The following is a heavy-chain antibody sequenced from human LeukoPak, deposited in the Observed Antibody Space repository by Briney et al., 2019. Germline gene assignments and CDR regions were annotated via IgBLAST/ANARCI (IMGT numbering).Heavy chain of an antibody. J-gene: IGHJ4*02. Sequence: KSGGSLRLSCAASGFTFSNAWMSWVRQAPGKGLEWVGRIKSKTDGGTTDYAAPVKGRFTISRDDSKNTLYLQMNSLKTEDTAVYYCTTGRGEYCTNGVCYKGRDYWGQGTLVTVSS. V-gene: IGHV3-15*01. CDR3: TTGRGEYCTNGVCYKGRDY. CDR2: IKSKTDGGTT. CDR1: GFTFSNAW. D-gene: IGHD2-8*01.